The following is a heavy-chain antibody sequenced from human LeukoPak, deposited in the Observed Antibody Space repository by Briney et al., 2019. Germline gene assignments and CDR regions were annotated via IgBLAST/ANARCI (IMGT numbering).Heavy chain of an antibody. Sequence: GGSLRLSCAASGFTFSSYWMHWVRQAPGKGLVWVSRINSDGSRTNYADSVKGRFTISRDNAKNTLYLQMNSLRAEDTAVYHCARDGSAWLPFDYWGQGTLVTVSS. J-gene: IGHJ4*02. CDR1: GFTFSSYW. D-gene: IGHD6-19*01. V-gene: IGHV3-74*01. CDR2: INSDGSRT. CDR3: ARDGSAWLPFDY.